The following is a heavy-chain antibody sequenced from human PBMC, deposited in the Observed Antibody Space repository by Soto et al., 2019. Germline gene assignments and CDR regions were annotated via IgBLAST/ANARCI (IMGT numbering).Heavy chain of an antibody. CDR2: IYYSGST. CDR1: GGSISSYY. D-gene: IGHD2-15*01. CDR3: ARGQGSGSGGDLKYNWFDP. Sequence: QVQLQESGPGLVKPSETLSLTCTVSGGSISSYYWSWIRQPPGKGLEWIGYIYYSGSTNYNPSLKRRVTISVDTSKNQFSLKLSSVTAADTAVYYCARGQGSGSGGDLKYNWFDPWGQGTLVTVSS. V-gene: IGHV4-59*01. J-gene: IGHJ5*02.